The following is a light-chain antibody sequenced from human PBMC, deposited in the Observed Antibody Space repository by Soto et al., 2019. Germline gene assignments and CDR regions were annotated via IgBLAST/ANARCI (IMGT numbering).Light chain of an antibody. J-gene: IGLJ3*02. Sequence: QSVLTQPPSVSGAPGQRVTISCAGSDSNIGAGFGVHWYQLLPGTAPKLLIYANNNRPSGVPDRFSGSMSATSASLAIPGLQAEDEADYYCQSYDSSEVVFGGGTKLTVL. V-gene: IGLV1-40*01. CDR1: DSNIGAGFG. CDR2: ANN. CDR3: QSYDSSEVV.